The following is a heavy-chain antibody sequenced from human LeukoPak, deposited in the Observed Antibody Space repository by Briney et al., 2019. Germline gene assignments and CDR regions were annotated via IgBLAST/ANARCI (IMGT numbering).Heavy chain of an antibody. J-gene: IGHJ6*02. CDR1: GGSISSGGYS. CDR2: IYHSGST. CDR3: ARGGYYYYGMDV. V-gene: IGHV4-30-2*01. Sequence: SETLSLTCAVSGGSISSGGYSWSWIRQPPGKGLEWIGYIYHSGSTYYNPSLKSRVTISVDRSKNQFSLKLSSVTAADTAVYYCARGGYYYYGMDVWGQGTTVTVSS.